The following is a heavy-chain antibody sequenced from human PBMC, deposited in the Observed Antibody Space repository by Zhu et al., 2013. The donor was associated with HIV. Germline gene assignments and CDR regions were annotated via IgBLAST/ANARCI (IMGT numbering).Heavy chain of an antibody. J-gene: IGHJ3*02. D-gene: IGHD3-10*01. CDR3: ASIITMVRGPTGAFDI. CDR2: IIPIFGTA. V-gene: IGHV1-69*01. Sequence: QVQLVQPGAEVKKPGSSVKVSCKASGGTFSSYAISWVRQAPGQGLEWMGGIIPIFGTANYAQKFQGRVTITADESTSTAYMELSSLRSEDTAVYYCASIITMVRGPTGAFDIWGQGTMVTVSS. CDR1: GGTFSSYA.